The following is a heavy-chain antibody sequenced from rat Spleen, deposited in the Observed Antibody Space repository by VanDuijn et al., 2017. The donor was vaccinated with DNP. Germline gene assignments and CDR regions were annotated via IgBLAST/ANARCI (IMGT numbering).Heavy chain of an antibody. V-gene: IGHV5-46*01. Sequence: EVQLVESGGGLVQPGRSMKLSCAASGFTFSSFPMAWVRQAPTKGLEWVATISTSGGSTYLRDSVKGRFTISRDNAKSTLYLQMNSLRSEDTATYYCVRGGGSPPRFSYWGQGTLVTVSS. J-gene: IGHJ3*01. CDR3: VRGGGSPPRFSY. D-gene: IGHD1-12*02. CDR2: ISTSGGST. CDR1: GFTFSSFP.